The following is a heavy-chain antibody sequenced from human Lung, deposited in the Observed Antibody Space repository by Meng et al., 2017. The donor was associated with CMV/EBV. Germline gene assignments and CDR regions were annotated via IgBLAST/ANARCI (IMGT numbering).Heavy chain of an antibody. D-gene: IGHD2-15*01. J-gene: IGHJ4*01. CDR1: GFTFSSDA. Sequence: GGSLRLXXAASGFTFSSDAMSWVRQAPGKGLEWVSSISGSGISTYYADSVKGRFTISRDNSENTLYLQMHSLRAEDTAFYFCAHGLWSALVDYFDYWGHRTLVTVSS. V-gene: IGHV3-23*01. CDR3: AHGLWSALVDYFDY. CDR2: ISGSGIST.